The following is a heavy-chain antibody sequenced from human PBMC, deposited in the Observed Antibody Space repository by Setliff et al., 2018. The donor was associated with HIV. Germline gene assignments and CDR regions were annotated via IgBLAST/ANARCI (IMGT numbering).Heavy chain of an antibody. J-gene: IGHJ4*02. CDR1: GGPLSGYF. Sequence: SETLSLTCAVYGGPLSGYFWSWIRQSPGKGLEWIGEISFSGTTNYNPSLKSRVTISIDTSKEWFSLQLTSVTAADTAVYYCARELEYSSGWFLVDYWGQGALVTVSS. CDR3: ARELEYSSGWFLVDY. D-gene: IGHD6-19*01. V-gene: IGHV4-34*01. CDR2: ISFSGTT.